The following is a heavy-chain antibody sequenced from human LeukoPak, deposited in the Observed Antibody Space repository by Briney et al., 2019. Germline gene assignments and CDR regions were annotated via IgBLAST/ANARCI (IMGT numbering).Heavy chain of an antibody. Sequence: GGSLRLSCAASGLTFSSYAMSWVRQAPGKGLEWVSGISGSGGSTYYADSVKGRFTISRDNSKNTLYLQMNSLRAEDTAVYYCAKTDYYDSSGSHYFDYWGQGTLVTVSS. V-gene: IGHV3-23*01. CDR2: ISGSGGST. CDR3: AKTDYYDSSGSHYFDY. J-gene: IGHJ4*02. CDR1: GLTFSSYA. D-gene: IGHD3-22*01.